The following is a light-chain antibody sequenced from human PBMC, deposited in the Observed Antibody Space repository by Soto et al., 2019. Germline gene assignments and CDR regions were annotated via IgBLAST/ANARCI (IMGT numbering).Light chain of an antibody. J-gene: IGKJ1*01. Sequence: DIQMTQSPSSLSASVGDRVTITCRASQSISSYLNWYQQKPGKAPKVLIYAASRLQSGVPSRFSGSESGTDFTLTISSLQPEDCATYYCQQSYSTPWTFGQGTKVEIK. CDR3: QQSYSTPWT. CDR1: QSISSY. CDR2: AAS. V-gene: IGKV1-39*01.